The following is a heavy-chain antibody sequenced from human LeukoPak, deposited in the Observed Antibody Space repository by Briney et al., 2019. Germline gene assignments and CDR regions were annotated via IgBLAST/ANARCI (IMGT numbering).Heavy chain of an antibody. V-gene: IGHV1-2*02. Sequence: GASVKVSCKASGYTFTGYYMHWVRQAPGQGLEWMGWINPNSGGTNYAQKFQGRVTMTGDTSISTAYMELSGLRSDDTAVYYCARGRYSGSYYVDYWGQGTLVTVSS. CDR1: GYTFTGYY. J-gene: IGHJ4*02. CDR3: ARGRYSGSYYVDY. CDR2: INPNSGGT. D-gene: IGHD1-26*01.